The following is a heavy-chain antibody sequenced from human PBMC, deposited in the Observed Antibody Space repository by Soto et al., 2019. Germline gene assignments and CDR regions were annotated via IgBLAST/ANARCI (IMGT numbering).Heavy chain of an antibody. Sequence: SGPTLVNPTQTLTLTCTFSGFSLSTSGMSVSRIRQPPGKALEWLARIDWDDNKFYSTSLKTRLTISNDTSKNQVVLTMTNMDPVDTATYYCARDYGSASNWGQGTLVTVSS. D-gene: IGHD3-10*01. J-gene: IGHJ4*02. V-gene: IGHV2-70*04. CDR2: IDWDDNK. CDR3: ARDYGSASN. CDR1: GFSLSTSGMS.